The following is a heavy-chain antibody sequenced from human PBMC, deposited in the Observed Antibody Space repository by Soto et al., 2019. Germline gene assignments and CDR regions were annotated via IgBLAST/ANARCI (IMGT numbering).Heavy chain of an antibody. D-gene: IGHD3-22*01. Sequence: PGGSLRLACAASGFTFSSYGVHWVRQAPGKGLEWVAVISYDGSNKYYADSVKGRFTISRDNSKNTLYLQMNSLRAEDTAVYYCAKDLYYYDSTEGYWGQGTLVTVSS. J-gene: IGHJ4*02. V-gene: IGHV3-30*18. CDR3: AKDLYYYDSTEGY. CDR2: ISYDGSNK. CDR1: GFTFSSYG.